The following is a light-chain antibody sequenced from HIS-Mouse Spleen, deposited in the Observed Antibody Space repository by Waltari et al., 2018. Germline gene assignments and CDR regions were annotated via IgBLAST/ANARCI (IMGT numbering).Light chain of an antibody. CDR3: YSTDSSGNHRV. V-gene: IGLV3-10*01. J-gene: IGLJ2*01. Sequence: SYELTQPPSVSVSPGQTARITCSGYALPKKYSYWYKQKAGQAPVLVIYEDSKRPSGIPERFSGSSSGTMATLTISGAQVEDEADYYCYSTDSSGNHRVFGGGTKLTVL. CDR2: EDS. CDR1: ALPKKY.